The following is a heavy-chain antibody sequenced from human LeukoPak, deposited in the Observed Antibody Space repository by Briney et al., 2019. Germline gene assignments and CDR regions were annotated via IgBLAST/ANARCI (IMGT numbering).Heavy chain of an antibody. V-gene: IGHV3-30*02. CDR2: IRYDGSNK. D-gene: IGHD5-24*01. J-gene: IGHJ4*02. CDR3: AKDRDGSRRGYFDY. Sequence: PGGSLRLSCAASGFTFSSYGMHWVRQAPGKGLEWVAFIRYDGSNKYYADSVKGRFTISRDNSKNTLYLQMNSLRAEDTAVYYCAKDRDGSRRGYFDYWGQGTLVTVSS. CDR1: GFTFSSYG.